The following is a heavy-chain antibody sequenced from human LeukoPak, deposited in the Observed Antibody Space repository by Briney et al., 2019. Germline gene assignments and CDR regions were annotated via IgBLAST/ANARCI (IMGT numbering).Heavy chain of an antibody. CDR3: AKGLVVIRFGHFDS. D-gene: IGHD3-22*01. V-gene: IGHV3-23*01. CDR2: ISGSGGST. J-gene: IGHJ4*02. CDR1: GFTFSSYA. Sequence: GSLRLSCAASGFTFSSYAMSWVRQAPGKGLEWVSAISGSGGSTYYADSVKGRFTISRDNSKNTLYLQMNSLRAEDMAVYYCAKGLVVIRFGHFDSWGQGTLVTVSS.